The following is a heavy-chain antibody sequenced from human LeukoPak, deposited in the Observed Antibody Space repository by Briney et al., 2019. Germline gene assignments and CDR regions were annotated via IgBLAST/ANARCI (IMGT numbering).Heavy chain of an antibody. Sequence: GGSLRLSYAASGFTFSSYSMNWVRQAPGKGLEWVSSISSSSSYIYYADSVKGRFTISRDNAKNSLYLQMNSLRAEDTAVYYCAREGIWGSYRGTVDYWGQGTLVTVSS. D-gene: IGHD3-16*02. CDR1: GFTFSSYS. CDR3: AREGIWGSYRGTVDY. V-gene: IGHV3-21*01. CDR2: ISSSSSYI. J-gene: IGHJ4*02.